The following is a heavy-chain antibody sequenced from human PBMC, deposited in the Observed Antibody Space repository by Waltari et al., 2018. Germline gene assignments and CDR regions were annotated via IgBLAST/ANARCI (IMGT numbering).Heavy chain of an antibody. V-gene: IGHV3-15*01. J-gene: IGHJ4*02. CDR1: GLSFTTAW. Sequence: EVLVVESGGGSVKPGGSLRLSCAASGLSFTTAWMTWVRQAPGKGLEWVGRIKSKGDGGTTDYAAAVRDRFSISRDDSKKTVYLDMDSLITGDTAVYFCATQGYYFESWGQGTVVTVSS. CDR2: IKSKGDGGTT. CDR3: ATQGYYFES.